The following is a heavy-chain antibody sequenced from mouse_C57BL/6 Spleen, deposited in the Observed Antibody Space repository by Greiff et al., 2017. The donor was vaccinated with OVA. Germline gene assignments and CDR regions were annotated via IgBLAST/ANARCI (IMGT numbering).Heavy chain of an antibody. CDR3: ARSGNYEYFDY. Sequence: QVQLQQPGAELVRPGSSVKLSCKASGYTFTSYWMHWVKQRPIQGLEWIGNIDPSDSETHYYQKFTDQATLTVDKSSSTAYMQLSSLTSEDSAVYYCARSGNYEYFDYWGQGTTLTVSS. CDR1: GYTFTSYW. CDR2: IDPSDSET. J-gene: IGHJ2*01. V-gene: IGHV1-52*01. D-gene: IGHD2-1*01.